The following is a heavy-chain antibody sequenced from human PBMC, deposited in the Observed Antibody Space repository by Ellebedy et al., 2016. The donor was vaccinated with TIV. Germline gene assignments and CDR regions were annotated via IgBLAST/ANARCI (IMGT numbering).Heavy chain of an antibody. D-gene: IGHD3-16*01. Sequence: GESLKISCVGSGFIFSTYATAWVRQPPWKGLASVSGIYRGGGTRNYADSVKGRFPISRDNSKSTMYLEMNNLRVEETAMYYCAKDQVGGDGRWVFDLWGQGTMVTVSS. CDR1: GFIFSTYA. V-gene: IGHV3-23*01. CDR2: IYRGGGTR. CDR3: AKDQVGGDGRWVFDL. J-gene: IGHJ3*01.